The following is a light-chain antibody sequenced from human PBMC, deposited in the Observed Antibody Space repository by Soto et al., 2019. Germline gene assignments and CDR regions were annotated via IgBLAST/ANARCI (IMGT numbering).Light chain of an antibody. CDR1: QSITTY. V-gene: IGKV3-11*01. CDR2: DAS. J-gene: IGKJ1*01. Sequence: EIVLTQSPATLSLSPGERATLSCRASQSITTYLACYQQNPGQAPRLLIYDASVRANDIPARFSGSGSGTEFTLTISSLEPEDFAVYYCQQRTNWPPWTFGQGTKVEIK. CDR3: QQRTNWPPWT.